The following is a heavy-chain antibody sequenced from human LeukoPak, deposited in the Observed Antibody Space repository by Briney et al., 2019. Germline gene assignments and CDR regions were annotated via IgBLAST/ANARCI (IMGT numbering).Heavy chain of an antibody. J-gene: IGHJ4*02. V-gene: IGHV3-21*04. CDR2: ISSSSSYI. D-gene: IGHD3-9*01. CDR3: ARATYYDILTGYPEFSFFDY. CDR1: GFTFSSYS. Sequence: GGSLRLSCAASGFTFSSYSMNWVRQAPGKGLEWVSSISSSSSYIYYADSVKGRFTISRDNAKNSLYLQMNSLRAEDTAVYYCARATYYDILTGYPEFSFFDYWGQGTLVTVSS.